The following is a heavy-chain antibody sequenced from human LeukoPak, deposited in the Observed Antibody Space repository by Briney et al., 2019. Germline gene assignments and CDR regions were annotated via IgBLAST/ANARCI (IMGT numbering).Heavy chain of an antibody. J-gene: IGHJ4*02. V-gene: IGHV4-59*01. CDR1: GGSISSYY. CDR2: IYYSGNT. CDR3: ARDLGIAARPDY. D-gene: IGHD6-6*01. Sequence: SETLSLTCTVSGGSISSYYWSWLRQPPGKGLEWLGYIYYSGNTNYNSSFKSRVTISIDTSKNHFSLRLSCVTAADTAVYYCARDLGIAARPDYWGQGTLVTVSS.